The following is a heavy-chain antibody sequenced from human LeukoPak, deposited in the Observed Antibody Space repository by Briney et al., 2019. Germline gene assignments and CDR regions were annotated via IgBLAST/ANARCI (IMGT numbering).Heavy chain of an antibody. Sequence: SETLSLTCTVSGGSISSGGYYWSWIRQHPGKGLEWIGYIYYSGSTYYNPSLKSRVTISVDTSRNQFSLKLSSVTAADTAVCYCARDHNCSGGSCYDNWFDPWGQGTLVTVSS. CDR1: GGSISSGGYY. V-gene: IGHV4-31*03. D-gene: IGHD2-15*01. CDR2: IYYSGST. J-gene: IGHJ5*02. CDR3: ARDHNCSGGSCYDNWFDP.